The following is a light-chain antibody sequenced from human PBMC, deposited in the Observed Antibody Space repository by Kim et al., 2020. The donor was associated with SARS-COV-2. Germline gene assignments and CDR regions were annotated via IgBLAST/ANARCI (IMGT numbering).Light chain of an antibody. J-gene: IGKJ5*01. CDR2: GAS. CDR1: QSVSSSY. CDR3: QLYGSSPRG. Sequence: EIVLTQSPGTLSLSPGERATLSCRASQSVSSSYLAWYQQKPGQAPRLLIYGASSRATGIPDRFSGSGSGTDFTLTISRLEPEDFAVYYCQLYGSSPRGFGQGTRLEIK. V-gene: IGKV3-20*01.